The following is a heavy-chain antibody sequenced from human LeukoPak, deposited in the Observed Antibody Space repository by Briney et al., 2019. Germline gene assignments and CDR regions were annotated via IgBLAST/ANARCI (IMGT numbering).Heavy chain of an antibody. V-gene: IGHV1-2*02. CDR2: IYPNNGAT. D-gene: IGHD3-10*01. Sequence: GDSVKVSCKASGYTFSGTGWYLYWLRQAPGQGLECMGGIYPNNGATGYAQKFQGRVAMTRDTSISTAYMELSRLRPDDTAVYYCARDGPAQMVDFDYWGQGTLVTVSS. CDR1: GYTFSGTGWY. J-gene: IGHJ4*02. CDR3: ARDGPAQMVDFDY.